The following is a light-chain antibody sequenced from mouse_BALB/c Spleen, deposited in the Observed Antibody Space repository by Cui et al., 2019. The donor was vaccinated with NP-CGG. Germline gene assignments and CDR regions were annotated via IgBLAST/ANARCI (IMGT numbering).Light chain of an antibody. Sequence: QAVVPQESALTTSPGETVTLTCRSSTGAVTTSNYANWVQEKPDHLFTGLIGGTNNRVPGVPARFSGSLTGDKAALTITGAQTEDEAIYFCALWYSNHWVFGGGTKLTVL. V-gene: IGLV1*01. CDR1: TGAVTTSNY. CDR3: ALWYSNHWV. CDR2: GTN. J-gene: IGLJ1*01.